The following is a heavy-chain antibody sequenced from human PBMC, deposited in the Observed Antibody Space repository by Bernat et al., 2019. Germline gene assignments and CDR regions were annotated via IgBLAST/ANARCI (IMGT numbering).Heavy chain of an antibody. Sequence: VGAGGGLGKPGGARRVSCAASGVTFSNAWMSWVRQAPGKGLEWVGRIKSKTDGGTTDYAAPVKGRLTISRDDSKNTLYLQMNSLKTEDTAVYYCTTENVLLWFGELLGGMDVWGQGTTVTVSS. D-gene: IGHD3-10*01. CDR2: IKSKTDGGTT. CDR1: GVTFSNAW. J-gene: IGHJ6*02. CDR3: TTENVLLWFGELLGGMDV. V-gene: IGHV3-15*01.